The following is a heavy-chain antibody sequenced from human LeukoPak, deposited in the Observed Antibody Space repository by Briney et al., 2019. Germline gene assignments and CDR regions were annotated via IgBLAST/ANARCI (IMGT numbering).Heavy chain of an antibody. Sequence: SETLSLTCTVSGGSFRNYHWSWIRQPAGKGLEWIGRIYTTGSTNYNPSLKSRVTMSVDTSKTQFSLRLRFVTAADTAAYYCAREAGDTNGYYYDKGAFDIWGQGTKVTVSS. CDR1: GGSFRNYH. J-gene: IGHJ3*02. CDR2: IYTTGST. D-gene: IGHD3-22*01. V-gene: IGHV4-4*07. CDR3: AREAGDTNGYYYDKGAFDI.